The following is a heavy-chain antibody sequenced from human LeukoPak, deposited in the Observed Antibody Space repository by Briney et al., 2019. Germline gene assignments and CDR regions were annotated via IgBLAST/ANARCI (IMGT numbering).Heavy chain of an antibody. V-gene: IGHV4-39*01. CDR1: GGSISDSSYH. D-gene: IGHD3-10*01. Sequence: SETLSLTCTVSGGSISDSSYHWGWIRQPPGKGLEWIGSIYHSGTTYYRPSLKSRVTISVDTSKNQFSLKLTSVTAADTAVYYCAREVASSVHYWGQGTLVTVSS. CDR2: IYHSGTT. CDR3: AREVASSVHY. J-gene: IGHJ4*02.